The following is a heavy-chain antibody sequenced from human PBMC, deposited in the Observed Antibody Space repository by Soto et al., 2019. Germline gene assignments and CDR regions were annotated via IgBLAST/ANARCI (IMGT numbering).Heavy chain of an antibody. CDR1: GGSISNYY. J-gene: IGHJ4*02. V-gene: IGHV4-59*03. Sequence: SETLSLTCTVSGGSISNYYWSWIRQSPGKGLECIGYILYNGRDTNSNPSLKSRVTMTTDTSTSTAYMELRSLRSDDTAVYYCATRSPAFDYWGQGTLVTVSS. CDR3: ATRSPAFDY. CDR2: ILYNGRDT.